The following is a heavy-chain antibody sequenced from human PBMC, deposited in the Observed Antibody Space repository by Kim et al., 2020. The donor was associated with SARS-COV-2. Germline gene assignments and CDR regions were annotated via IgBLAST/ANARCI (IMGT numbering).Heavy chain of an antibody. Sequence: KGRFTISRDNSKNTLYLQMSSLRAEDTAVYYCAKYAVWSGYFNGGDYFDYWGQGTLVTVSS. J-gene: IGHJ4*02. D-gene: IGHD3-3*01. V-gene: IGHV3-23*01. CDR3: AKYAVWSGYFNGGDYFDY.